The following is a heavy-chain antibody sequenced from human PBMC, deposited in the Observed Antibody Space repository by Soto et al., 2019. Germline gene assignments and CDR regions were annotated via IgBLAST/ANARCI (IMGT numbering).Heavy chain of an antibody. Sequence: GGSLRLSCAASGFTFSNAWMSWVRQAPGKGLEWVGRIKSKTDGGTTDYAAPVKGRFTISRDDSKNTLYLHMNSLKTEDTAVYYCTTVSYYYDSSGYYSIDYCGQGTLVTVSS. D-gene: IGHD3-22*01. CDR1: GFTFSNAW. CDR3: TTVSYYYDSSGYYSIDY. J-gene: IGHJ4*02. CDR2: IKSKTDGGTT. V-gene: IGHV3-15*01.